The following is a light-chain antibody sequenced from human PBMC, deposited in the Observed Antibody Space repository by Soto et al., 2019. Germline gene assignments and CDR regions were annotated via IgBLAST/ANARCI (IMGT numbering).Light chain of an antibody. J-gene: IGLJ1*01. CDR3: QSYDSTLSARYV. CDR2: ANI. CDR1: SSNIGAGYD. V-gene: IGLV1-40*01. Sequence: QSVLTQPPSVSGXPGQRVTISCTGSSSNIGAGYDVHWYQQRPGAAPKLLISANINRPSGVPDRFSGSKSGTSASLAITGLQADDEGDYYCQSYDSTLSARYVFGTGTKLTVL.